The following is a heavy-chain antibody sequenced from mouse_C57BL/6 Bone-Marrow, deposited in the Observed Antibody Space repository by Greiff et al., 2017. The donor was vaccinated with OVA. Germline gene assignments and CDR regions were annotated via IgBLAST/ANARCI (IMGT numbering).Heavy chain of an antibody. V-gene: IGHV1-64*01. J-gene: IGHJ4*01. D-gene: IGHD2-4*01. CDR3: ARVYDYGYAMDY. Sequence: QVQLQQPGAELVKPGASVKLSCKASGYTFTSYWMHWVKQRPGQGLEWIGMNHPNSGSTNYNEKFKSKATLTVDKSSSTAYMQLSSLTSEESAVYYCARVYDYGYAMDYWGQGTSVTVSS. CDR2: NHPNSGST. CDR1: GYTFTSYW.